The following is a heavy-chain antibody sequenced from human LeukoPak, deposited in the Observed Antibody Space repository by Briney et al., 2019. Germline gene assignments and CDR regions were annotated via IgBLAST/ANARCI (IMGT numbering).Heavy chain of an antibody. CDR1: GFTFSSYS. Sequence: GGSLRLSCAASGFTFSSYSMNWVRQAPGKGLEWVSSISSSSSYIYYADSVKGRFTISRDNAKNSLYLQMNSLRAEDTAVYYCAREKREDGSGSSDYWGQGTLVTVSS. CDR2: ISSSSSYI. V-gene: IGHV3-21*01. J-gene: IGHJ4*02. D-gene: IGHD3-10*01. CDR3: AREKREDGSGSSDY.